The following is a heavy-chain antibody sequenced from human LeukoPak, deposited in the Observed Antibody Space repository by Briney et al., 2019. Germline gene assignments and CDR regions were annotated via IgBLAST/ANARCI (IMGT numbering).Heavy chain of an antibody. CDR1: GYSISSGYY. J-gene: IGHJ4*02. CDR2: IYHSGST. CDR3: ARGDTVDGDYGYFDF. Sequence: SETLSLTCTVSGYSISSGYYWGWIRQPPGKGLEWIGSIYHSGSTYYNPSLKSRVTISVDTSKNQFSLKLSSVTAADTAVYYCARGDTVDGDYGYFDFWGQGSLVTVSS. V-gene: IGHV4-38-2*02. D-gene: IGHD4-17*01.